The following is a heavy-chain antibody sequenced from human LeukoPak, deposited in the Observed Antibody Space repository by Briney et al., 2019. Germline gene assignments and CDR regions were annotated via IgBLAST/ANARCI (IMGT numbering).Heavy chain of an antibody. J-gene: IGHJ4*02. D-gene: IGHD3-22*01. V-gene: IGHV3-30*14. CDR2: ISYDGSNK. CDR3: ARGWDYYDSSGYVFDY. CDR1: GFTFSSYA. Sequence: GGSLRLSCAAPGFTFSSYAMHWVRQAPGKGLEWVAVISYDGSNKYYADSVKGRFTISRENAKNSLYLQMNSLRAGDTAVYYCARGWDYYDSSGYVFDYWGQGTLVTVSS.